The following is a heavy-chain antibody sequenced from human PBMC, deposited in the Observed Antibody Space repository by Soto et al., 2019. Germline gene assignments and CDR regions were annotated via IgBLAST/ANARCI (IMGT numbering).Heavy chain of an antibody. V-gene: IGHV3-30*18. CDR3: AKLMQPTYYFDY. CDR1: GFTFSSYG. J-gene: IGHJ4*02. Sequence: GGSLRLSCAASGFTFSSYGMHWVRQAPGKGLEWVAVISYDGSNKYYADSVKGRFTISRDNSKNTLYLQMNSLRAEDTAVYYCAKLMQPTYYFDYWGQGTPVTV. CDR2: ISYDGSNK.